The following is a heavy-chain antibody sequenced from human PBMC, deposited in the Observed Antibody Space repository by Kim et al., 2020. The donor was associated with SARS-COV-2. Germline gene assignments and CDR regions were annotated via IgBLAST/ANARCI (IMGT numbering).Heavy chain of an antibody. Sequence: SETRSLTCTVSGGSISSSSYYWGWIRQPPGKGLEWIGSIYYSGSTYYNPSLKSRVTISVDTSKNQFSLKLSSVTAADTAVYYCARQSFPAEIDYWGQGTL. CDR2: IYYSGST. J-gene: IGHJ4*02. D-gene: IGHD2-2*01. CDR1: GGSISSSSYY. CDR3: ARQSFPAEIDY. V-gene: IGHV4-39*01.